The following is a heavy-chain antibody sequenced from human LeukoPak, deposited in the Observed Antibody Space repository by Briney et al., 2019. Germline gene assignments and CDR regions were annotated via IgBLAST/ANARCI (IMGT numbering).Heavy chain of an antibody. CDR1: GYTFTSYD. J-gene: IGHJ3*02. CDR2: MNPNSGNT. CDR3: ARSPAAYYYDSRADAFDI. V-gene: IGHV1-8*01. Sequence: ASVKVSCKASGYTFTSYDINWVRQATGQGLEWMGWMNPNSGNTGYAQKFQGRVAMTRNTSISTAYMELSSLRSEDTAVYYCARSPAAYYYDSRADAFDIRGQGTMVTVSS. D-gene: IGHD3-22*01.